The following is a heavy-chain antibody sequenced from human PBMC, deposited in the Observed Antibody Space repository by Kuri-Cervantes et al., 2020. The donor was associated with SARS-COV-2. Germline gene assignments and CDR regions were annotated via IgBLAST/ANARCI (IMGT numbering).Heavy chain of an antibody. J-gene: IGHJ4*02. V-gene: IGHV5-51*01. CDR1: GNTFTNYW. Sequence: GESLKISCTGSGNTFTNYWIGWVRQMPGKVLEWMGIIYPGDSDTRYSQSHQGQVTISADKTTSTAYLQWSSLKASNTAMYYCARRLYEYASGTSSFDYWGQGTLVTVSS. D-gene: IGHD2-8*01. CDR2: IYPGDSDT. CDR3: ARRLYEYASGTSSFDY.